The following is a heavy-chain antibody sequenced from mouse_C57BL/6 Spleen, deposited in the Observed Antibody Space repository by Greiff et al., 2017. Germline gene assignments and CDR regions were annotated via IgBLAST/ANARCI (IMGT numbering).Heavy chain of an antibody. Sequence: VQLQQSGPELVKPGASVKISCKASGYAFSSSWMNWVKQRPGKGLEWIGRIYPGDGDTNYNGKFKGKATLTADKSSSTAYMQLSSLTSEDSAVYFCARSTAQATAWFAYWGQGTLVTGSA. CDR2: IYPGDGDT. CDR3: ARSTAQATAWFAY. V-gene: IGHV1-82*01. D-gene: IGHD3-2*02. CDR1: GYAFSSSW. J-gene: IGHJ3*01.